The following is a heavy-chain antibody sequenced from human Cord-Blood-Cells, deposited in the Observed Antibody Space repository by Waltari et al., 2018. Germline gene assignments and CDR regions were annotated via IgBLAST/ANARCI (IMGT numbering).Heavy chain of an antibody. Sequence: QVQLVESGGGVVQPGRSLRLSCAASGFTFSSYAMHWVRQAPGKGLEWVAVISYDGSNKYYADSVKCRFTISRDNSKNTLYLQMNSLRAEDTAVYYCARDFKYDSSGHDYWGQGTLVTVSS. J-gene: IGHJ4*02. CDR1: GFTFSSYA. D-gene: IGHD3-22*01. CDR2: ISYDGSNK. CDR3: ARDFKYDSSGHDY. V-gene: IGHV3-30*04.